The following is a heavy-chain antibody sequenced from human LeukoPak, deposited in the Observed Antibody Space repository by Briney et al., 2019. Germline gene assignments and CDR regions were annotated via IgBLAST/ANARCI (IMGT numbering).Heavy chain of an antibody. D-gene: IGHD3-22*01. V-gene: IGHV3-48*01. CDR2: ISGGSSTI. J-gene: IGHJ4*02. CDR3: AKGPYDSLXYFDX. Sequence: GGSLRLSCAASGFTFSTYSMNWVRQPPGKGLEWVSHISGGSSTIYYADSVKGRFTISRDNSKNTLYLQMNSLRAEDTAVYYCAKGPYDSLXYFDXXGQGTXVAVSX. CDR1: GFTFSTYS.